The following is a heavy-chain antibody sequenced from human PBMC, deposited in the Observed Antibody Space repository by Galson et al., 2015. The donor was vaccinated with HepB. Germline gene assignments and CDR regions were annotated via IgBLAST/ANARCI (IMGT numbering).Heavy chain of an antibody. D-gene: IGHD2-15*01. CDR1: GFTFSDYA. J-gene: IGHJ4*02. CDR2: IGGNGVST. V-gene: IGHV3-23*01. Sequence: SLRLSCAASGFTFSDYAMAWVRQAPGKGLEWVSTIGGNGVSTYYADSVKGRFTISRDNSNNTLYLQMNSLRDEDTAVYYCAKDPSVVFATTLHYWGQGTLVAVS. CDR3: AKDPSVVFATTLHY.